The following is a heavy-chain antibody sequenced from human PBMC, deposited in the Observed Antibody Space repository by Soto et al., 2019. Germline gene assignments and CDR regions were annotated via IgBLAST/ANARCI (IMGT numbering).Heavy chain of an antibody. CDR2: IGTAGDT. CDR1: GFTFSTYD. CDR3: VREYCSGGRCYDYFDY. Sequence: PGGSLRLSCAASGFTFSTYDMHWVRQTAGTGLEWVSIIGTAGDTLYPGSVKGRFTISRENARNSLFLQMSSLRVEDTAVYYCVREYCSGGRCYDYFDYWGQGTLVTVSS. V-gene: IGHV3-13*01. J-gene: IGHJ4*02. D-gene: IGHD2-15*01.